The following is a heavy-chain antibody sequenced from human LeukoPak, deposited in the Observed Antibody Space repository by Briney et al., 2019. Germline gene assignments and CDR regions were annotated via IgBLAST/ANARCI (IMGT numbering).Heavy chain of an antibody. CDR3: ARDLLAVAGESDY. D-gene: IGHD6-19*01. Sequence: ASVTASCKASGYTFTTYGISWVRQAPGQGLEWMGWISAYNGNTNYAQKLQGRVTMTTDTSTSTAYVELRSLRSDDAAVYYCARDLLAVAGESDYWGQGTLVTVSS. V-gene: IGHV1-18*01. CDR2: ISAYNGNT. CDR1: GYTFTTYG. J-gene: IGHJ4*02.